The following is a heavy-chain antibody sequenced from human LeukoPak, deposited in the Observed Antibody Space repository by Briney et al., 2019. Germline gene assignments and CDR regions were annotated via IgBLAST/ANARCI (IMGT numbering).Heavy chain of an antibody. J-gene: IGHJ5*02. CDR2: IYSGGNT. CDR3: ARDVVGATDH. Sequence: GGSLRLPCAASGFTVSSNYMTWVRQAPGKGLEWVSVIYSGGNTYYADSVKGRFTVSRDNSKNTQYLQMNSLRAEDTAVYYCARDVVGATDHWGQGTLVTISS. V-gene: IGHV3-53*01. CDR1: GFTVSSNY. D-gene: IGHD2-15*01.